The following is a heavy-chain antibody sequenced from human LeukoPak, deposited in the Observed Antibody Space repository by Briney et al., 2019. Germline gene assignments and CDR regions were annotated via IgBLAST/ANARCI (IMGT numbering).Heavy chain of an antibody. CDR3: AREYYDILTGYWVDY. D-gene: IGHD3-9*01. V-gene: IGHV4-4*07. J-gene: IGHJ4*02. Sequence: SETLSLTCTVSGGSISSYYWSWIRQPAGKGLEWIGRFHTTGSTNYNPSLKSRVTISVDTSKNQFSLKLSSVTAADTAVYYCAREYYDILTGYWVDYWGQGTLVTVSS. CDR2: FHTTGST. CDR1: GGSISSYY.